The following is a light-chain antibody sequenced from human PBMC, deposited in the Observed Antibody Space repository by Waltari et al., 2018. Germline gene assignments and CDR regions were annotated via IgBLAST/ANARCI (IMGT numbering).Light chain of an antibody. CDR3: CSYAGSSNVV. Sequence: QSALTQPASVSGSPGQSITISCTGTSSAVGSSTFVSWYQQHPGKAPKLMIYEGSKRPSGVSKRFSGSKSGNTASLTISGLQAEDEADYYCCSYAGSSNVVFGGGTKLTVL. J-gene: IGLJ2*01. CDR1: SSAVGSSTF. CDR2: EGS. V-gene: IGLV2-23*01.